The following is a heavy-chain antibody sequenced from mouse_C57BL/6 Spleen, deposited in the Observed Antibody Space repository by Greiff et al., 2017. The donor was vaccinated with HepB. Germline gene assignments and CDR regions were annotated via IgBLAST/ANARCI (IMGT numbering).Heavy chain of an antibody. CDR3: AREGGSSYWDFDV. CDR1: GYAFSSSW. V-gene: IGHV1-82*01. D-gene: IGHD1-1*01. Sequence: QVHVKQSGPELVKPGASVKISCKASGYAFSSSWMNWVKQRPGKGLEWIGRIYPGDGDTNYNGKFKGKATLTADKSSSTAYMQLSSLTSEDSAVYFCAREGGSSYWDFDVWGTGTTVTVSS. J-gene: IGHJ1*03. CDR2: IYPGDGDT.